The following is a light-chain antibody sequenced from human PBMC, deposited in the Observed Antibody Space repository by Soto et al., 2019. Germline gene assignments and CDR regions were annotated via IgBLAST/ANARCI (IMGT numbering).Light chain of an antibody. V-gene: IGKV1-39*01. CDR3: QQYVTSSPRT. CDR2: TAS. Sequence: DIQMTQSPSSLSASVGDRVTITCRASQSVTTYLNCYQQKPGKAPNLLIYTASSLQSGVPSRFSGSGSGTDFTLTITRLEPEDFAVYYCQQYVTSSPRTFGQGTKVDI. J-gene: IGKJ1*01. CDR1: QSVTTY.